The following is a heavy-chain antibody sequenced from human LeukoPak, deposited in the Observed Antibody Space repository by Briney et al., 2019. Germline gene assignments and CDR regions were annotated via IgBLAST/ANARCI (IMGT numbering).Heavy chain of an antibody. CDR3: ARAQTSTVTTIHYYYYMDV. CDR1: GFTFSSYG. CDR2: IRHDGSNK. J-gene: IGHJ6*03. Sequence: GGSLRLSCAASGFTFSSYGMHWVRQAPGKGLEWVAFIRHDGSNKYYADSVKGRFTISRDNSKNTLYLQMNSLRAEDTAVYYCARAQTSTVTTIHYYYYMDVWGKGTTVTVSS. V-gene: IGHV3-30*02. D-gene: IGHD4-17*01.